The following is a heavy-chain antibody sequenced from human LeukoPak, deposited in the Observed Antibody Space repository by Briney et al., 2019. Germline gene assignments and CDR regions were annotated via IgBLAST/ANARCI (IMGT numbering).Heavy chain of an antibody. J-gene: IGHJ5*02. CDR2: IYPDDSDT. V-gene: IGHV5-51*01. CDR1: GYSFPSYW. Sequence: GESLKISCKASGYSFPSYWIRWVRQMPGKGLEWMGIIYPDDSDTKYSPAFQGQVTMSVDKSIGTAYLHWSSLKASDTAMYYCAVTTLSTWGQGTLVTVSS. D-gene: IGHD1-1*01. CDR3: AVTTLST.